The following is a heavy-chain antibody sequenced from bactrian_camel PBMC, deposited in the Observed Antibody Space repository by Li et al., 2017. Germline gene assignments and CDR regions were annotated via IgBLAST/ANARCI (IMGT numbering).Heavy chain of an antibody. V-gene: IGHV3S40*01. J-gene: IGHJ4*01. CDR3: ATGTIWYDY. CDR2: INTGSGRT. CDR1: GFAFSDCG. Sequence: VQLVESGGNLVQPGGSLRLSCAASGFAFSDCGMNWVRQAPGKGLEWVSSINTGSGRTYYADSVKGRFTCSRDNAKNTVYMQMNSLKSEDTALYYCATGTIWYDYWGQGTQVTVS. D-gene: IGHD4*01.